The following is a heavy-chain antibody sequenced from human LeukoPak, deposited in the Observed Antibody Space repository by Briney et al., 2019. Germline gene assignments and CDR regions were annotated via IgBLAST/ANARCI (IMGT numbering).Heavy chain of an antibody. Sequence: SSETLSLTCTVSGGSISSYYWSWIRQPPGKGLEWIGYIYYSGSTNYNPSLKSRVTISVDTSKNQFSLKLSSVTAADTAVYYCAREPSSGYYGYWGQGTLVTVSS. CDR3: AREPSSGYYGY. V-gene: IGHV4-59*01. CDR2: IYYSGST. CDR1: GGSISSYY. D-gene: IGHD3-22*01. J-gene: IGHJ4*02.